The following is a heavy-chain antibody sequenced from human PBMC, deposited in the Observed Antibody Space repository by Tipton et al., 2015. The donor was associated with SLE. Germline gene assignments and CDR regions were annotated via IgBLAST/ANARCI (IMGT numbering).Heavy chain of an antibody. J-gene: IGHJ4*02. CDR1: GFTFSSYE. V-gene: IGHV3-48*03. D-gene: IGHD4-17*01. CDR3: AKDRGGVGDYAYCYFDY. CDR2: ISSSGSTI. Sequence: QLVQSGGGLVQPGGSLRLSCAASGFTFSSYEMNWVRQAPGKGLEWVSYISSSGSTIYYADSVKGRFTISRDNAKNSLYLQMNSLRAEDTAVYYCAKDRGGVGDYAYCYFDYWVQGTLVTVSS.